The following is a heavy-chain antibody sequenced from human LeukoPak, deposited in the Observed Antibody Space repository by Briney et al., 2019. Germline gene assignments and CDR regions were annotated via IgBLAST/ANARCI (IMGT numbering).Heavy chain of an antibody. CDR3: AREYGDFDY. Sequence: SETLSLTCTVSGGSISSYYWSWLRQPAGKGLEWIGRIDASGRTNYNPSLKSRVTMSVDTSKKQFSLKVSSVTAADTAVYYCAREYGDFDYWGQGTLVTVSS. D-gene: IGHD4-17*01. V-gene: IGHV4-4*07. CDR1: GGSISSYY. J-gene: IGHJ4*02. CDR2: IDASGRT.